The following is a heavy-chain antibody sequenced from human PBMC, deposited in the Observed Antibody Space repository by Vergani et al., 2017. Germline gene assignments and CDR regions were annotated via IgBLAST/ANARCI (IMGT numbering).Heavy chain of an antibody. CDR3: ARHGGSGNFYHLFDS. CDR1: DVISNGHY. CDR2: FHHTGMT. Sequence: QVQLQESGPGLVKPSETLSLICDVFDVISNGHYWGWIRRPPGKGLEWIASFHHTGMTYNNPSLKSRVTISVDTSKNLFSLKLNSVTAADTALYYCARHGGSGNFYHLFDSWGQGTLVTVSS. V-gene: IGHV4-38-2*01. J-gene: IGHJ4*02. D-gene: IGHD3-10*01.